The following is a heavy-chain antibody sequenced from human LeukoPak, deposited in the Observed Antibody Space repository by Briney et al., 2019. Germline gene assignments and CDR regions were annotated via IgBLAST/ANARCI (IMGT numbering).Heavy chain of an antibody. V-gene: IGHV3-74*01. Sequence: GGSLRLSCAASGFTFSSYWMHWVRQAPGKGLVWVSRINTDGSSTSYADSVKGRFTISRDNAKNTLYLQMNSLRAEDTAVYYCARGGFLYCSSTSCSDFDYWGQGTLVTVSS. CDR2: INTDGSST. CDR3: ARGGFLYCSSTSCSDFDY. CDR1: GFTFSSYW. D-gene: IGHD2-2*01. J-gene: IGHJ4*02.